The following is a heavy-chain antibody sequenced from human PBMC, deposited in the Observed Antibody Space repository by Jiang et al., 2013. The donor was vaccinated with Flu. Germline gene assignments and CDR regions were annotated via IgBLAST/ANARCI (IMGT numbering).Heavy chain of an antibody. J-gene: IGHJ3*02. CDR2: IYYSGST. CDR3: ATDYGGNSGFAFDI. D-gene: IGHD4-23*01. V-gene: IGHV4-59*11. Sequence: LLKPSETLSLTCTVSGGSISSHYWSWIRQPPGKGLEWIGYIYYSGSTNYNPSLKSRVTISVDTSKNQFSLKLSSVTAADTAVYYCATDYGGNSGFAFDIWGQGTMVTVSS. CDR1: GGSISSHY.